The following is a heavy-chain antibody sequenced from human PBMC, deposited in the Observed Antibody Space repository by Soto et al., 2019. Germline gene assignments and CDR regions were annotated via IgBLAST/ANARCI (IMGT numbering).Heavy chain of an antibody. CDR1: GGSISSSSYY. CDR3: ARLTAGGYFDY. J-gene: IGHJ4*02. V-gene: IGHV4-39*01. CDR2: IYYSGST. Sequence: SETLSLTCTVSGGSISSSSYYWGWIRQPPGKGLEWIGSIYYSGSTYYNPSLKSRVTISVDTSKNQFSLKLSSVAAADTAVYYCARLTAGGYFDYWGQGTLVTVSS. D-gene: IGHD3-16*01.